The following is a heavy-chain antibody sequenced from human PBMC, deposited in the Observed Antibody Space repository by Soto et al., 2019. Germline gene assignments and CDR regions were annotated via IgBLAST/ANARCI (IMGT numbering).Heavy chain of an antibody. CDR3: ARDDSFDAFDI. CDR2: IYHSGST. D-gene: IGHD3-22*01. Sequence: SETLSLTCAVSGYSISSGYYWGWIRQPPGKGLERIGSIYHSGSTYYNPSLKSRVTISVDTSKNQFSLKLSSVTAADTAVYYCARDDSFDAFDIWGQGTMVTVSS. V-gene: IGHV4-38-2*02. J-gene: IGHJ3*02. CDR1: GYSISSGYY.